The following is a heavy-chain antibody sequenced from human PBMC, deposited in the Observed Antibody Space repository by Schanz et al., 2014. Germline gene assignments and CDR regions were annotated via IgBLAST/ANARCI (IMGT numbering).Heavy chain of an antibody. CDR1: GFSFNDYG. D-gene: IGHD3-22*01. CDR3: AKSYDTSGYSGFDY. Sequence: QVQLVESGGGVVQPGRSLRLSCAGSGFSFNDYGMHWVRQAPGRGLEWVAVISYHGSERYYADSVKGRFTISRDNSKNTLYLQMNSLRTEDTAVYFCAKSYDTSGYSGFDYWGQGTLVTVSS. V-gene: IGHV3-30*18. CDR2: ISYHGSER. J-gene: IGHJ4*02.